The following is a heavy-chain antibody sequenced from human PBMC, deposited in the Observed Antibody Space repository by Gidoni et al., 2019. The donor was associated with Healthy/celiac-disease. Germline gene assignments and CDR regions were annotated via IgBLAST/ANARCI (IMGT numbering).Heavy chain of an antibody. CDR3: AKDRDYYGSGSLIQSPMDV. D-gene: IGHD3-10*01. CDR2: ISGSGGST. V-gene: IGHV3-23*01. Sequence: EVQLLESGGGLVQPGGSLRLSCAASGFTFSSYAMSWVRQAPGKGLEWVSAISGSGGSTYYADSVKGRFTISRDNSKNTLYLQMNSLRAEDTAVYYCAKDRDYYGSGSLIQSPMDVWGKGTTVTVSS. J-gene: IGHJ6*03. CDR1: GFTFSSYA.